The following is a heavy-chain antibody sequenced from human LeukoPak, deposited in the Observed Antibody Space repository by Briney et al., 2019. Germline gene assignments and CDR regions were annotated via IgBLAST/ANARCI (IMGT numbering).Heavy chain of an antibody. J-gene: IGHJ3*02. CDR2: IYYGGST. D-gene: IGHD3-22*01. Sequence: PSETLSLTCTVSGGSISSSSYYWGWIRQPPGKGLEWIGSIYYGGSTYYNPSLKSRVTISVDTSKNQFSLKLRSVTDADTAVYYCARVGGITMIVVLITDAFDIWGQGTMVTVSS. CDR3: ARVGGITMIVVLITDAFDI. CDR1: GGSISSSSYY. V-gene: IGHV4-39*07.